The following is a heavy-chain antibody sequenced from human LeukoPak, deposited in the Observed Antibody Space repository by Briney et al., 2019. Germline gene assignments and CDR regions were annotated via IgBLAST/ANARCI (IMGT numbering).Heavy chain of an antibody. CDR2: INWNGAST. CDR1: GFSFDDLS. D-gene: IGHD6-6*01. Sequence: LGGSLRLSCAASGFSFDDLSMTWVRQVPGKGLEWVAGINWNGASTGYADSVRGRFTISRDNAKNSQYLQMNSLRAEDTALYYCARAVCPTIKFCDSSYFMDVWGKGTTVNVS. J-gene: IGHJ6*03. V-gene: IGHV3-20*04. CDR3: ARAVCPTIKFCDSSYFMDV.